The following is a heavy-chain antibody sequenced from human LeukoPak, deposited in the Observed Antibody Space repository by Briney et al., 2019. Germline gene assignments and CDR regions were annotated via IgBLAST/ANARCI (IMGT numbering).Heavy chain of an antibody. D-gene: IGHD3-10*01. CDR3: AKDLMVRGALEEPNWGMDV. CDR1: GFTFSNYG. V-gene: IGHV3-30*18. Sequence: SGGSLRLSCAASGFTFSNYGMHWVRQAPGKGLEWVAVISYDGSNKYYADSVKGRFTISRDNSKNTLYLQMNSLRAEDTAMYNCAKDLMVRGALEEPNWGMDVCGQGTTVTVSS. J-gene: IGHJ6*01. CDR2: ISYDGSNK.